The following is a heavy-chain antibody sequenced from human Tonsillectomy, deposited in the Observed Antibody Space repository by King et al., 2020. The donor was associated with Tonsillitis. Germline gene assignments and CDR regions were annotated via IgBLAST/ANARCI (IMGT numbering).Heavy chain of an antibody. CDR2: ISGYGGST. CDR1: GFTFTSYA. Sequence: VQLVESGGGLVQPGGSLRLSCAASGFTFTSYAMGWVRQAPGKGLEWVSGISGYGGSTYYVDSVKGRFTISRDISKNTLYLQMNSLRAEDTAVYYCAKELGGGLAPGGFDFWGQGTLVTVSS. J-gene: IGHJ5*01. CDR3: AKELGGGLAPGGFDF. D-gene: IGHD3-16*01. V-gene: IGHV3-23*04.